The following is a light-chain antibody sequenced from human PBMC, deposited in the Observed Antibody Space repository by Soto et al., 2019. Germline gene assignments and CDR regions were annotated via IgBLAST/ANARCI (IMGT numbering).Light chain of an antibody. CDR3: ATWDDSLIVV. J-gene: IGLJ2*01. Sequence: QSVLTQPPSASGTPGQRVTISCSGTTSNIGSNTVNWYQQFPGTAPKLLIYSNYERPSGVPDRFSGSKSGTSASLAISGLQSDDEADYYCATWDDSLIVVFGGGTKLTVL. CDR2: SNY. CDR1: TSNIGSNT. V-gene: IGLV1-44*01.